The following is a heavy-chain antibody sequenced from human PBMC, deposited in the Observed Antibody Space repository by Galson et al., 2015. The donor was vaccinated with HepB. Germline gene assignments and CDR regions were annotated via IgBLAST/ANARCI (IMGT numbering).Heavy chain of an antibody. D-gene: IGHD2-2*02. J-gene: IGHJ6*03. V-gene: IGHV4-39*07. Sequence: LSLTCTVSGGSISSSSYYWGWIRQPPGKGLEWIGSIYYSGSTYYNPSLKSRVTISVDTSKNQFSLKLSSVTAADTAVYYCARRYTHYYYYYYMDVWGKGTTVTVSS. CDR2: IYYSGST. CDR1: GGSISSSSYY. CDR3: ARRYTHYYYYYYMDV.